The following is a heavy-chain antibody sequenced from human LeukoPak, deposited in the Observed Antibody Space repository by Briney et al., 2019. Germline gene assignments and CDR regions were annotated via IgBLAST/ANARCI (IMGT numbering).Heavy chain of an antibody. Sequence: PSETLSLTCTVSGGSISTYYWSWIRQPPGKGLEWIGYIYYSGSTNYNSSLKSRVTISVDTSKNQFSLKLSSVTAADTAVYYCARGPAWYSSGWYGFDCWGQGTLVAVSS. V-gene: IGHV4-59*01. CDR1: GGSISTYY. CDR2: IYYSGST. J-gene: IGHJ4*02. D-gene: IGHD6-19*01. CDR3: ARGPAWYSSGWYGFDC.